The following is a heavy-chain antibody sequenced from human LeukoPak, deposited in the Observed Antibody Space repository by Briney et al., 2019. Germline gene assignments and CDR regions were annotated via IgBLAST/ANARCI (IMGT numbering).Heavy chain of an antibody. J-gene: IGHJ6*02. Sequence: GGSLRLSCAASGFTFSSYAMSWVRQAPGKGLEWVSAISGSGGRTYYADSVKGRFTISRDNSKNTLYLQMNSLRAEDTAVYYCAKDQGTDFYYGMDVWGQGTTVTVSS. CDR2: ISGSGGRT. V-gene: IGHV3-23*01. D-gene: IGHD1-1*01. CDR3: AKDQGTDFYYGMDV. CDR1: GFTFSSYA.